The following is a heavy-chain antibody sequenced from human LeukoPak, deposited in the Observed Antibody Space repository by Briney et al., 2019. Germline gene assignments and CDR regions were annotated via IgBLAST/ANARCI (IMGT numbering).Heavy chain of an antibody. D-gene: IGHD6-6*01. CDR3: ASSSIAARIFDY. CDR2: IYTSGST. CDR1: GGSISSYY. J-gene: IGHJ4*02. Sequence: SETLSLTCTVSGGSISSYYWSWIRQPPGKGLEWIGYIYTSGSTNYNPSLKSRVTISVDTSKNQFSLKLSSVTAAGTAVYYCASSSIAARIFDYWGQGTLVTVSS. V-gene: IGHV4-4*09.